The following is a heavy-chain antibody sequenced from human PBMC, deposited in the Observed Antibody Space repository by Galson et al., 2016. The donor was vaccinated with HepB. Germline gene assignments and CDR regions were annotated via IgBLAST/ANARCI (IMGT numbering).Heavy chain of an antibody. V-gene: IGHV1-18*04. D-gene: IGHD3-3*01. J-gene: IGHJ4*02. Sequence: SVKVSCKASGYTFISYGMSWVRQAPGQGLEWMGWISGNNGTTNNAQKLQGRVTMTADTSTSTAYMELRRLRSDDTAVYYCARNAGTYYDFWRPISTSYYFDHWGQGTLVTVFS. CDR1: GYTFISYG. CDR3: ARNAGTYYDFWRPISTSYYFDH. CDR2: ISGNNGTT.